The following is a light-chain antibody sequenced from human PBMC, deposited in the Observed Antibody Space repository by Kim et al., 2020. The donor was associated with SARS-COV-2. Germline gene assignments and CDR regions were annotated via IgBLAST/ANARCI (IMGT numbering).Light chain of an antibody. Sequence: ALGQTVRITCQGDILRNYYATWYQQKPGQAPVVVIYGENKRPSGIPDRFSGSTSGNTASLTITGAQAEVEADYHCDSRDSSGYQVVFGAGTQLTVL. CDR3: DSRDSSGYQVV. V-gene: IGLV3-19*01. CDR1: ILRNYY. CDR2: GEN. J-gene: IGLJ2*01.